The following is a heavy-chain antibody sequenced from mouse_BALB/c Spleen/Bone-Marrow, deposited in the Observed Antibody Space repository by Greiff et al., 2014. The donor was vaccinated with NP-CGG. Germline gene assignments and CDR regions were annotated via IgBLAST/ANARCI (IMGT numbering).Heavy chain of an antibody. J-gene: IGHJ1*01. Sequence: EVQVVESGGGLVQPGGSLRLSCATSGFTFTDYYMSWVRQPPGKALEWLGFIRNKANGYTTEYSASVKGRFTISRDNSQSILYLQMNTLRAEDSATYYCARDISWYIDVWGAGTTVTVSS. CDR3: ARDISWYIDV. CDR2: IRNKANGYTT. CDR1: GFTFTDYY. V-gene: IGHV7-3*02.